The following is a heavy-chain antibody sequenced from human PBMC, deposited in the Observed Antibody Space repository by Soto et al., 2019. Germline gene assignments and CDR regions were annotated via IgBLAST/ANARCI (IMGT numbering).Heavy chain of an antibody. CDR2: INAGNGNT. V-gene: IGHV1-3*01. J-gene: IGHJ6*02. CDR1: GYPFTRYG. CDR3: ASNHLGTRFYGVDV. Sequence: ASVKVSCKASGYPFTRYGIHWVRQAPGKRLEWMGWINAGNGNTKYSQKFQGRVHITRDTSASTAHMELSSLRSEGPAVNYWASNHLGTRFYGVDVWGQGTTVTVSS. D-gene: IGHD1-7*01.